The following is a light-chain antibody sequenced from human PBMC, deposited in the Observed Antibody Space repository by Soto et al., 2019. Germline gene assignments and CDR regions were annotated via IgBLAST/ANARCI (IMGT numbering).Light chain of an antibody. V-gene: IGKV1-39*01. CDR1: QSISSY. CDR2: ATS. Sequence: DIQMTQSPSSLSASVGDTLTITCRSSQSISSYLNWYQQKSGEAPKLLIYATSSLISKVPSRFSGGGSGTEFALTITSLQPEDFATYYGQQSYSTPYTFGQWTTVDIX. J-gene: IGKJ2*01. CDR3: QQSYSTPYT.